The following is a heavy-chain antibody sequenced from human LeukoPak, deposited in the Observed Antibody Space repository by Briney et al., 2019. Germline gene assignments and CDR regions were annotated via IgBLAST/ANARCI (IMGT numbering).Heavy chain of an antibody. V-gene: IGHV3-11*03. D-gene: IGHD6-13*01. CDR1: GFTFSDYY. Sequence: GGSLRLSCAASGFTFSDYYMSWIRQAPGKGLEWVSYISSSSSYTNYADSVKGRFTISRDNSKNTLYLQMNSLRAEDTAVYYCAHISSSWPDYWGQGTLVTVSS. CDR3: AHISSSWPDY. J-gene: IGHJ4*02. CDR2: ISSSSSYT.